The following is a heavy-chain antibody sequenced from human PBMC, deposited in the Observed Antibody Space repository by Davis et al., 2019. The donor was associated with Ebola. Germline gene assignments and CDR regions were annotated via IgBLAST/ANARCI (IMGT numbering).Heavy chain of an antibody. Sequence: PGGSLRLSCAASGFTFSSYAMSWVRQAPGKGLEWVSAISGSGGSTHYADSVKGRFTISRDNSKKTLYLQMNSLRAEDTAVYYCAKSGLSFGVVKYHYGMDVWGKGTTVTVSS. CDR1: GFTFSSYA. D-gene: IGHD3-3*01. J-gene: IGHJ6*04. CDR2: ISGSGGST. V-gene: IGHV3-23*01. CDR3: AKSGLSFGVVKYHYGMDV.